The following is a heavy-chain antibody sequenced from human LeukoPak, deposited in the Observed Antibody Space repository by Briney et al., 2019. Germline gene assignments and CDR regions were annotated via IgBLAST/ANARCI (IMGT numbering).Heavy chain of an antibody. J-gene: IGHJ1*01. D-gene: IGHD2-21*02. V-gene: IGHV3-74*03. CDR2: INSDGTYT. CDR3: AITVDCRATTDCYSYFHH. CDR1: GFSFRSYF. Sequence: GGSLRLSCAASGFSFRSYFMHWVRQAPGKGLVWVSRINSDGTYTEYEDSVKGRFTISRDNAKDTLYLQVNSLRAEDTAVYYCAITVDCRATTDCYSYFHHWGQGTLVTVAS.